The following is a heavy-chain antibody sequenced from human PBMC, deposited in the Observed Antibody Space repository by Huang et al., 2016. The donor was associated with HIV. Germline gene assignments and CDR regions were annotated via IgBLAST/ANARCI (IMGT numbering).Heavy chain of an antibody. J-gene: IGHJ4*02. D-gene: IGHD3-3*01. CDR3: ARGPIRFLAWLLNFDY. Sequence: QILLIESGGGVVQPGRSLRLSCAASGFTFSSYGRHWVRQAPGKGLEWVAVISYDEDNKYYADSVRGRFTISRDNSKNTLYLQMNSLRIEDTAVYYCARGPIRFLAWLLNFDYWGQGALVTVSS. CDR1: GFTFSSYG. V-gene: IGHV3-30*03. CDR2: ISYDEDNK.